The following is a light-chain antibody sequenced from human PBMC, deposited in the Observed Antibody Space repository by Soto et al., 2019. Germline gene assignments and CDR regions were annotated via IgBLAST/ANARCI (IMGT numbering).Light chain of an antibody. CDR3: SSYTSSSTLDYV. CDR1: SSDVGGYNY. Sequence: ALTQPASVSGSPGQSITISCTGTSSDVGGYNYVSWYQQHPGKAPKLMIYDVSNRPSGVSNRFSGSKSGNTASLTISGLQAEDEADYYCSSYTSSSTLDYVFGTGTKLTVL. V-gene: IGLV2-14*01. J-gene: IGLJ1*01. CDR2: DVS.